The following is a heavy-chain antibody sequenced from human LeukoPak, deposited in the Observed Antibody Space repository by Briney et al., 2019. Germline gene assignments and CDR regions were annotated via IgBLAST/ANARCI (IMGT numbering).Heavy chain of an antibody. CDR1: GFTFSSYA. CDR3: ARDRRRYGGPWGDY. CDR2: ISGSGGST. V-gene: IGHV3-23*01. D-gene: IGHD1-26*01. J-gene: IGHJ4*02. Sequence: PGGSLRLSCAASGFTFSSYAMSWVRQAPGKGLEWVSAISGSGGSTYYADSVKGRFTISRDNAKNSLYLQMNSLRAEDTAVYYCARDRRRYGGPWGDYWGQGTLVTVSS.